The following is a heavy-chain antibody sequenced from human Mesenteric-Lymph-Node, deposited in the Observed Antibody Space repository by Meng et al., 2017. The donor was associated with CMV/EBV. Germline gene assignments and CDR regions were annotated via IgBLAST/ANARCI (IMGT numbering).Heavy chain of an antibody. CDR2: IYSGGSST. J-gene: IGHJ4*02. CDR3: AKSGCGGDCYSLFDY. Sequence: LSLTCAASGFTFSSYAMSWVRQAPGKGLEWVSVIYSGGSSTYYADSVKGRFTISRDNSKNTLYLQMNSLRAEDTAVYYCAKSGCGGDCYSLFDYWGQGTLVTVSS. CDR1: GFTFSSYA. D-gene: IGHD2-21*01. V-gene: IGHV3-23*03.